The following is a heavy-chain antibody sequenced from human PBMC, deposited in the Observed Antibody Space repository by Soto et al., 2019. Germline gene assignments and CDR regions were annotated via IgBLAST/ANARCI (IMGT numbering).Heavy chain of an antibody. D-gene: IGHD6-13*01. J-gene: IGHJ5*02. CDR1: GYSLTSYW. Sequence: GESLKISCKGSGYSLTSYWIGWVRQMPGKGLEWMGIIYPGDSDTRYSPSFQGQVTISADKSISTAHLQWSSLKASDTAMYYCARLGSSSFHWFAPWGQGTLVTVSS. CDR3: ARLGSSSFHWFAP. CDR2: IYPGDSDT. V-gene: IGHV5-51*01.